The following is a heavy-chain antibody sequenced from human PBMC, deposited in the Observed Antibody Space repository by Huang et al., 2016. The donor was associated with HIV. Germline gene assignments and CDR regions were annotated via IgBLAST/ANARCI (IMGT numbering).Heavy chain of an antibody. Sequence: SGGSISSYYWSWIRQPAGKGLEWIGCIYTSGSTNYNPSLKSRVTMSVDTSKNQFSLKLSSVTAADTAVYYCTRGGELLWFGEPGGWFDPWGQGTLVTVSS. CDR3: TRGGELLWFGEPGGWFDP. CDR2: IYTSGST. D-gene: IGHD3-10*01. J-gene: IGHJ5*02. V-gene: IGHV4-4*07. CDR1: GGSISSYY.